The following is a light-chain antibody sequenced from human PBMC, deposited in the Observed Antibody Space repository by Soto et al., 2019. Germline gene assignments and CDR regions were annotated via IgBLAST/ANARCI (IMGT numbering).Light chain of an antibody. CDR1: SGHSSYI. CDR3: ETWDSNTRV. J-gene: IGLJ3*02. V-gene: IGLV4-60*02. CDR2: LEGSGSY. Sequence: QPVLTQSSSACASLGSSVKLTCTLSSGHSSYIIAWHQQQPGKAPRYLMKLEGSGSYNKGSGVPDRFSGSSSGADRYLTISTLQFEDEADYYCETWDSNTRVFGGGTKLTVL.